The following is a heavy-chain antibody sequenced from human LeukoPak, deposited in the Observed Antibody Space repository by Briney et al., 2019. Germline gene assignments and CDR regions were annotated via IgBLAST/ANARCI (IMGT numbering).Heavy chain of an antibody. CDR3: ARVGCSSTSCYKGIDY. CDR2: INWNGGST. J-gene: IGHJ4*02. V-gene: IGHV3-20*04. D-gene: IGHD2-2*02. CDR1: GYTFDDHG. Sequence: GGSLRLSCAASGYTFDDHGMSWVRQAPGKGLEWVSGINWNGGSTGYADSVKGRFTISRDNAKNSLYLQMNSLRAEDTALYYCARVGCSSTSCYKGIDYWGQGTLVTVSS.